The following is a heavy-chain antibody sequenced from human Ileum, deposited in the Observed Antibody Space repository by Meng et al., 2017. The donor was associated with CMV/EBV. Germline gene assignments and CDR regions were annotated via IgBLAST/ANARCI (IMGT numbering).Heavy chain of an antibody. D-gene: IGHD6-13*01. Sequence: ASGFPFSGSALHWVRQASGKGLEWVGRIRSKANSYATAYAASVKGRFTISRDDSKNTAYLQMNSLKTEDTAVYYCTRHGSAGTGDYWGQGTLVTVSS. CDR1: GFPFSGSA. CDR3: TRHGSAGTGDY. CDR2: IRSKANSYAT. J-gene: IGHJ4*02. V-gene: IGHV3-73*01.